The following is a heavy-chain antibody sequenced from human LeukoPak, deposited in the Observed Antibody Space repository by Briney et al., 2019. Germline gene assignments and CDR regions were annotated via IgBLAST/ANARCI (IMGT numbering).Heavy chain of an antibody. CDR2: ISGNGGST. Sequence: GGSLRLSCAASGXTFSTYAMSWVRQAPGKGLEWVSVISGNGGSTYYADSVKGRFTISRDNSKNTLYLQMSSLRADDTAVYYYAKDPTAPGTAEYFQHWGQGTLVTVSS. D-gene: IGHD1-7*01. V-gene: IGHV3-23*01. CDR3: AKDPTAPGTAEYFQH. CDR1: GXTFSTYA. J-gene: IGHJ1*01.